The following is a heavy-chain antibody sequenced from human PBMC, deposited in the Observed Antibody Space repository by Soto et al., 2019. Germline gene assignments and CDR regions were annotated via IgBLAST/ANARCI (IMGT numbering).Heavy chain of an antibody. CDR1: GGTFSSYA. Sequence: QVQLVQSGAEVKKPGSSVKVSCKASGGTFSSYAISWVRQAPGQGLEWMGGIIPIFGTANYAQKFQGRVTITADESTSTAYMKLSSLRSEDTAVYYCASHGITGTWVYYYGMDVWGQGTTVTVSS. J-gene: IGHJ6*02. CDR2: IIPIFGTA. CDR3: ASHGITGTWVYYYGMDV. V-gene: IGHV1-69*12. D-gene: IGHD1-7*01.